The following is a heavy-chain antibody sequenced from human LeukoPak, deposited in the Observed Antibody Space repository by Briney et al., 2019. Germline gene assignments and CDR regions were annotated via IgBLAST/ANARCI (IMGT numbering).Heavy chain of an antibody. CDR2: ISATGAST. Sequence: PGGSLRLSCEGSGFIFSKYAMNWVRQAPGKGLEWVSAISATGASTYYIDSVKGRFTISRDNSNNTLYLQMNSLRAEDTARYYCAKDLWHLVRMIDHWGQGILVIAS. D-gene: IGHD6-6*01. CDR1: GFIFSKYA. J-gene: IGHJ4*02. CDR3: AKDLWHLVRMIDH. V-gene: IGHV3-23*01.